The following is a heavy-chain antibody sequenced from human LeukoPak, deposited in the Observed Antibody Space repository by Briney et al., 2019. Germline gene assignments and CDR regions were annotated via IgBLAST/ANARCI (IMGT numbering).Heavy chain of an antibody. CDR2: IYYSGST. D-gene: IGHD6-13*01. CDR3: ASSPYSSSWYKI. J-gene: IGHJ3*02. Sequence: SETLSLTCTVSGGSISSSSYYWGWIRQPPGKGLEWIGYIYYSGSTNYNPSLKSRVTISVDTSKNQFSLKLSSVTAADTAVYYCASSPYSSSWYKIWGQGTMVTVSS. V-gene: IGHV4-39*01. CDR1: GGSISSSSYY.